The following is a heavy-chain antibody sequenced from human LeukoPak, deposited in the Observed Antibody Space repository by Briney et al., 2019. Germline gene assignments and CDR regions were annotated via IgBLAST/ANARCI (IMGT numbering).Heavy chain of an antibody. CDR1: GYTFIDHY. J-gene: IGHJ4*02. CDR3: ARAGHNSNSGGYDF. D-gene: IGHD3-22*01. V-gene: IGHV1-2*02. Sequence: GASVMVSCKPSGYTFIDHYLHWVRQAPGQGLESLGWIDPDTGDTNYPQKFQGRVTMTRDTSIRTAYMELNRLRSDDTAVYYCARAGHNSNSGGYDFWGLGTLVTVSS. CDR2: IDPDTGDT.